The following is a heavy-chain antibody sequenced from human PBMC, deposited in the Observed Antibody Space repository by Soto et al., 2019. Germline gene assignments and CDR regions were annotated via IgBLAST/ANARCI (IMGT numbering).Heavy chain of an antibody. CDR1: GFTFSSYA. D-gene: IGHD3-3*01. CDR3: AKLNHYDFWSGSMTFDH. J-gene: IGHJ4*02. V-gene: IGHV3-23*01. Sequence: GGSLRLSCAASGFTFSSYAMSWVRRAPGKGLEWVSSISGDAVTTHYAESLKGRFVISRDNSKNILFLQINGLRAEDTAVYYCAKLNHYDFWSGSMTFDHWGKGSLVTVSS. CDR2: ISGDAVTT.